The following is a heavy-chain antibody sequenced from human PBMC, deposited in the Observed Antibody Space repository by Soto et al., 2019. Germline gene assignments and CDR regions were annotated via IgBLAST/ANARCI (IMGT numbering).Heavy chain of an antibody. CDR2: INHSGST. CDR1: GGSFSGYY. CDR3: ARARITMVRGVIITLDY. J-gene: IGHJ4*02. V-gene: IGHV4-34*01. Sequence: PSETLSLTCAVYGGSFSGYYWSWIRQPPGKGLEWIGEINHSGSTNYNPSLKSRVTISVDTSKNQFSLKLSSVTAADTAVYYCARARITMVRGVIITLDYWGQGTLVTVSS. D-gene: IGHD3-10*01.